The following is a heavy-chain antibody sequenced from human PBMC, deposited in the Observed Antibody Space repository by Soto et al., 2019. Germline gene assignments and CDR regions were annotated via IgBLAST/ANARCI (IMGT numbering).Heavy chain of an antibody. Sequence: QLQLQESGPGLVKPSETLSLTCTVSGGSISNSSYYWGWIRQPPGKGLEWIGSIYYSGSTYYNPSLKSRVTISVDTSKNQFSLKLSSVTAADTAVYYCARRITGRGFDYWGQGTLVTVSS. CDR1: GGSISNSSYY. V-gene: IGHV4-39*01. CDR3: ARRITGRGFDY. CDR2: IYYSGST. J-gene: IGHJ4*02. D-gene: IGHD1-20*01.